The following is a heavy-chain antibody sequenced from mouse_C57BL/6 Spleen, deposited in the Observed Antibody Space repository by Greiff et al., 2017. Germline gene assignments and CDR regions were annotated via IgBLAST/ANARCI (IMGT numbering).Heavy chain of an antibody. Sequence: QVQLQQSGAELVRPGASVTLSCKASGYTFTDYEMHWVKQTPVHGLEWIGAIDPETGGTAYNQKFKGKAILTADKSSSPAYMELRSLTSEDSAVYYCTRDYSSYAYAYWGPGTLVTVST. CDR1: GYTFTDYE. D-gene: IGHD2-5*01. V-gene: IGHV1-15*01. J-gene: IGHJ3*01. CDR2: IDPETGGT. CDR3: TRDYSSYAYAY.